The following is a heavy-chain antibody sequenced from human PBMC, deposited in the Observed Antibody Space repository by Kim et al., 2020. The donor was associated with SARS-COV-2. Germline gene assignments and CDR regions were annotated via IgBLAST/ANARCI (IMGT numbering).Heavy chain of an antibody. CDR2: ISNSGGST. CDR3: AKERYYYGSGRDY. CDR1: GFTFSSYA. J-gene: IGHJ4*02. Sequence: GGSLRLSCAASGFTFSSYAMSWVRQAPGKGLEWVSAISNSGGSTYYGDSVKGRFSISRDNSKNTLYLQMNSLRAEDTAVYYCAKERYYYGSGRDYWGQGTLVTVSS. V-gene: IGHV3-23*01. D-gene: IGHD3-10*01.